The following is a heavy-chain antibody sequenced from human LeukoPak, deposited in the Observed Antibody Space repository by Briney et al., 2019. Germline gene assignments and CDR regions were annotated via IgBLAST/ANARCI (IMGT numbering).Heavy chain of an antibody. CDR3: ARDGRGGLDAFHI. CDR2: TSTYNGNT. CDR1: GYPFTSYG. Sequence: ASVKVSCKASGYPFTSYGISWVRQAPGQGLEWMGWTSTYNGNTEYAQKLQGRLTMTADTSTSTAYMEVRSLRSDDTAVYYCARDGRGGLDAFHIWGQGTMVIVSS. J-gene: IGHJ3*02. D-gene: IGHD3-10*01. V-gene: IGHV1-18*01.